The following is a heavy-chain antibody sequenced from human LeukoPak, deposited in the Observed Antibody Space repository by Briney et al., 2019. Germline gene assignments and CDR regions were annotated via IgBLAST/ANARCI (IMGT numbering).Heavy chain of an antibody. CDR3: ARDGYNLLDY. CDR2: IYYSGST. V-gene: IGHV4-30-4*01. J-gene: IGHJ4*02. CDR1: GGSIRSGDFY. D-gene: IGHD5-24*01. Sequence: SETLSLTCTVSGGSIRSGDFYWSWIRQPPGKGLEWIGYIYYSGSTNYNPSLKSRVTISKDTSKNQFSLKLSSVTAADTAAYYCARDGYNLLDYWGQGTLVTVSS.